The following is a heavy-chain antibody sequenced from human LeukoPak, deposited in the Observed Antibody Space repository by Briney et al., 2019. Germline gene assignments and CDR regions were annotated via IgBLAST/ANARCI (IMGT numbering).Heavy chain of an antibody. Sequence: GASVKVSCKVSGYTLTELSIYWVRQAPGKGLEWMGGFDPEDGETIYGQKFQGRVTMTEDTSTDTAYMELRSLRSDDTAVYYCARVIEVREIKFDPWGQGTLVTVSS. CDR2: FDPEDGET. CDR3: ARVIEVREIKFDP. J-gene: IGHJ5*02. D-gene: IGHD2/OR15-2a*01. V-gene: IGHV1-24*01. CDR1: GYTLTELS.